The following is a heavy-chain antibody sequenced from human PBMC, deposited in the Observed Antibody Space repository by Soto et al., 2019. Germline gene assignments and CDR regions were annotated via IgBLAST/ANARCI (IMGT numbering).Heavy chain of an antibody. Sequence: QVQLVQSGAEVKKPGASVKVSCKSSGYPFTHYGITWVRQAPGQGLEWMGWISPYNGNTNYGQTFQGRVTLTTDTSTSTAYMELRSLRSDDTAVYYCARDQSFDRSYYYGIDVWGQGTTVTVSS. CDR1: GYPFTHYG. V-gene: IGHV1-18*01. CDR3: ARDQSFDRSYYYGIDV. J-gene: IGHJ6*02. D-gene: IGHD3-10*01. CDR2: ISPYNGNT.